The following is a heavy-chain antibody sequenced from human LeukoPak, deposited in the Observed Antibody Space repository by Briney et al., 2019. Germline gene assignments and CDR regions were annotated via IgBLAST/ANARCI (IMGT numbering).Heavy chain of an antibody. CDR2: ISSSSCYT. CDR3: ARRILTGYYYGMDV. CDR1: GFIFSDQY. D-gene: IGHD3-9*01. J-gene: IGHJ6*02. Sequence: PGGSLRLSCAASGFIFSDQYMLWIRQAPGKGLEWASYISSSSCYTNYADSVKGRFTISRDNAKNSLYLQMNSLRAEDTAVYYCARRILTGYYYGMDVWGQGTTVTVSS. V-gene: IGHV3-11*03.